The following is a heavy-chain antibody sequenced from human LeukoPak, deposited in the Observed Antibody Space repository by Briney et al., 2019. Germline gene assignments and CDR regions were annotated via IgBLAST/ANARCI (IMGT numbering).Heavy chain of an antibody. V-gene: IGHV3-21*01. CDR3: ARDEVQSIDY. CDR2: ISSSSSYI. D-gene: IGHD1-1*01. CDR1: GFTFSSYS. J-gene: IGHJ4*02. Sequence: GGSLILSCSASGFTFSSYSMNWVRQAPGKGLEWVSSISSSSSYIYYADSVKGRFTISRDNAKNSLYLQMNILRAEDTAVYYCARDEVQSIDYWGQGTLVTVSP.